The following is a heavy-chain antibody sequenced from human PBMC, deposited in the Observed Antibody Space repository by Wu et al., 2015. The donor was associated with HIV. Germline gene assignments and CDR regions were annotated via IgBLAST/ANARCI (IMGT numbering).Heavy chain of an antibody. CDR3: ATRYVFLEWRPQYYYYYYMDV. V-gene: IGHV1-69*12. J-gene: IGHJ6*03. Sequence: QVQLVQSGAEVKKPGSSVKVSCKASGGTFSSYAISWVRQAPGQGLEWMGGIIPIFGTANYAQKFQGRVTITADESTSTAYMELSSLRSEDTAVYYCATRYVFLEWRPQYYYYYYMDVVGTKGPRSTVSS. CDR2: IIPIFGTA. D-gene: IGHD3-3*01. CDR1: GGTFSSYA.